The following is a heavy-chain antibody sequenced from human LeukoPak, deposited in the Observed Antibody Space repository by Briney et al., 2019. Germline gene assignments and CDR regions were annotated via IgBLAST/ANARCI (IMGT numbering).Heavy chain of an antibody. Sequence: QPGGSLRLSCAASGFTFSNYAMSWVRQAPGKGLEWVSAISGSGTYTYYADSVKGRFTISRDNSKNTLHLQMNSLRAEDTAVYYCARQSPMGGMAVSNWFDPWGQGTLVTVSS. D-gene: IGHD6-19*01. CDR2: ISGSGTYT. J-gene: IGHJ5*02. CDR3: ARQSPMGGMAVSNWFDP. V-gene: IGHV3-23*01. CDR1: GFTFSNYA.